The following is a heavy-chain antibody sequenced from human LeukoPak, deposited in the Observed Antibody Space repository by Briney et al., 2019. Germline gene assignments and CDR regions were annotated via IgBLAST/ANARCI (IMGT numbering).Heavy chain of an antibody. CDR1: GFTFTDYA. V-gene: IGHV3-23*01. CDR2: ITTTVGDT. Sequence: GGSLRLSCVASGFTFTDYAMTWVRQPPGRRLEWVSTITTTVGDTHCADSVKGRFTVSRDDSEGTLFLQMNSLRAEDTGVYYCAKDGGLWVSAHWGDSWGRGTLVTVSS. D-gene: IGHD7-27*01. CDR3: AKDGGLWVSAHWGDS. J-gene: IGHJ4*02.